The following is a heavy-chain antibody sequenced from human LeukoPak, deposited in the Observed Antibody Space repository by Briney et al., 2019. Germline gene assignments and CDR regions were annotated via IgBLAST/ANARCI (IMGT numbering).Heavy chain of an antibody. Sequence: SETLSLTCTVSAYSISSGYYWGWIRQPPGKGLEWIGSIYHSGSTYYNPSLKSRVTISVDTSKNQFSLKLSSVTAADTAVYYCAREYPYCSSTSCYQYYFDYWGQGTLVTVSS. V-gene: IGHV4-38-2*02. D-gene: IGHD2-2*01. J-gene: IGHJ4*02. CDR3: AREYPYCSSTSCYQYYFDY. CDR2: IYHSGST. CDR1: AYSISSGYY.